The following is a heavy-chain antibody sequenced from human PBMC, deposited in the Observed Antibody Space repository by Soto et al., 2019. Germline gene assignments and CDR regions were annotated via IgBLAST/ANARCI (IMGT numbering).Heavy chain of an antibody. V-gene: IGHV4-31*03. CDR3: AREHEYGDNEY. D-gene: IGHD4-17*01. Sequence: QVQLQESGPGLVKPSQTLSLTCTVSGGSISSGGYYWNWIRQHPGKGLEWIGYIYHRGSTYYNPSLKRRVSVSLDTSKNQFSLKLSSVTAADTAVYYCAREHEYGDNEYWGQGTLVTVSS. CDR2: IYHRGST. J-gene: IGHJ4*02. CDR1: GGSISSGGYY.